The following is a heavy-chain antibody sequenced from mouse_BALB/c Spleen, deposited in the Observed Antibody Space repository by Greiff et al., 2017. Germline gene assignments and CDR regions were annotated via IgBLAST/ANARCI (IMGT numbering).Heavy chain of an antibody. Sequence: DVMLVESGGGLVQPGESLKLSCESNEYEFPSHDMSWVRKTPEKRLELVAAINSDGGSTYYPDTMERRFIISRDNTKKTLYLQMTSLRSEDTAMYYCARGQLWSLYWYFDVWGAGTTVTVSS. CDR1: EYEFPSHD. J-gene: IGHJ1*01. V-gene: IGHV5-2*03. CDR3: ARGQLWSLYWYFDV. D-gene: IGHD6-1*01. CDR2: INSDGGST.